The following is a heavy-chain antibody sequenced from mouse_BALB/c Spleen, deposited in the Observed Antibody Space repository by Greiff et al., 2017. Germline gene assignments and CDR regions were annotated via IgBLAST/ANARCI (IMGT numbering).Heavy chain of an antibody. J-gene: IGHJ4*01. Sequence: QVQLQQPGAELVKPGASVKMSCKASGYTFTSYNMHWVKQTPGQGLEWIGAIYPGNGDTSYNQKFKGKATLTADKSSSTAYMQLSSLTSEDSAVYYCAREPRGLLYAMDYWGQGTSVTVSS. V-gene: IGHV1-12*01. CDR1: GYTFTSYN. D-gene: IGHD3-3*01. CDR2: IYPGNGDT. CDR3: AREPRGLLYAMDY.